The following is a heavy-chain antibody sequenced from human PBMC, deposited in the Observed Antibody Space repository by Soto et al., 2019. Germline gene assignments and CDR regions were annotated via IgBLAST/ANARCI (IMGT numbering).Heavy chain of an antibody. CDR1: GASISSGGYS. J-gene: IGHJ1*01. Sequence: QLQLQESGSGLVKPSQTLSLTCTVSGASISSGGYSWNWIRQPPGKGLEWLGYIYHNGGTYSNPSLKSRVTFSVDTSKTQFSLRLTSVIAADTAVYYCASGPYEYFQTWGQGTLVTVSS. CDR3: ASGPYEYFQT. D-gene: IGHD5-12*01. V-gene: IGHV4-30-2*01. CDR2: IYHNGGT.